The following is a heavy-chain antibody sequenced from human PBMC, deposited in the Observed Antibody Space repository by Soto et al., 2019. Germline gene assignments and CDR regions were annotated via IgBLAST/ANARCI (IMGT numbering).Heavy chain of an antibody. CDR1: GFTFSSYA. V-gene: IGHV3-23*01. D-gene: IGHD3-22*01. J-gene: IGHJ4*02. CDR2: ISGSGGST. CDR3: ARKTNSSGSIQGFDY. Sequence: GGSLRLSCAASGFTFSSYAMSWVRQSPGKGLEWVSAISGSGGSTYYADSVKGRFTISRDNSKNQFSLKLSSVTAADTAVYYCARKTNSSGSIQGFDYWGQGALVTVSS.